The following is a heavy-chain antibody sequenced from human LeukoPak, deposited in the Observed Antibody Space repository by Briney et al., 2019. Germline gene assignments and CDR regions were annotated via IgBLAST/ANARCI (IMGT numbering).Heavy chain of an antibody. V-gene: IGHV3-23*01. D-gene: IGHD4-17*01. Sequence: GGSLRLSCAASGFTFSSYGMHWVRQAPGKGLEWVSAISGSGGSTYYADSVKGRFTISRDNSKNTLYLQMNSLRAEDTAVCYCAKDRGEALDYWGQGTLVTVSS. J-gene: IGHJ4*02. CDR2: ISGSGGST. CDR1: GFTFSSYG. CDR3: AKDRGEALDY.